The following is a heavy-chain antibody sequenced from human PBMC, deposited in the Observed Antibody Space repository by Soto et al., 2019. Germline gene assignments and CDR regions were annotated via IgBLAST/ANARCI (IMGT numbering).Heavy chain of an antibody. V-gene: IGHV1-3*01. CDR1: GYTFTSYA. CDR3: AAAPVAGVSGDAFDI. Sequence: ASVKVSCKASGYTFTSYAMHWVRQAPGQRLEWMGWINAGNGNTKYSQKFQGRVTITRDTSASTAYMELSSLRSEDTAVYYCAAAPVAGVSGDAFDIWGQGTMVTVSS. D-gene: IGHD6-19*01. J-gene: IGHJ3*02. CDR2: INAGNGNT.